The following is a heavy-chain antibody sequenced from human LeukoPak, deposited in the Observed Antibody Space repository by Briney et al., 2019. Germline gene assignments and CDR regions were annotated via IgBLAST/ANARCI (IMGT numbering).Heavy chain of an antibody. V-gene: IGHV1-2*06. Sequence: ALVKVSCRASGYTFTGYHIHWVRQAPGQGLEWMGRINPNSGDTNYAQNFQGRVTMTRDTSINTAYMELSRLRSDDTAVYYCARDYCSSTSCLFDYWGQGTLVTVSS. CDR3: ARDYCSSTSCLFDY. CDR1: GYTFTGYH. J-gene: IGHJ4*02. CDR2: INPNSGDT. D-gene: IGHD2-2*01.